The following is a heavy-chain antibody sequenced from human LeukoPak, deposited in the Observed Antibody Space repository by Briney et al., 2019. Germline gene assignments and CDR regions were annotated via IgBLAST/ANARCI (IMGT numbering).Heavy chain of an antibody. D-gene: IGHD2-21*01. J-gene: IGHJ3*02. V-gene: IGHV1-69*05. CDR3: AGLGDGAFDI. Sequence: SVKVSCKASGGTFSSYATNWVRQAPGQGLEWMGGIIPIFGTANYAQKFQGRVTITTDESTSTAFMELSSLRSEDTAVYYCAGLGDGAFDIWGQGTMVTVSS. CDR2: IIPIFGTA. CDR1: GGTFSSYA.